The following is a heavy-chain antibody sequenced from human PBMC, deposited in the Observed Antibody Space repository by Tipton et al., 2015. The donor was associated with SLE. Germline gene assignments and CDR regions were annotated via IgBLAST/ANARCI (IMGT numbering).Heavy chain of an antibody. D-gene: IGHD5-24*01. V-gene: IGHV4-59*02. Sequence: TLSLTCTVSGDSVKSRYWIWVRQPAGRGLEWLAYRFHDGNINYNPSLKSRVAISVDTAKSQFSLRLSSVTAADTAVYYCARDADGRRAFHIWGQGTMVAVSS. CDR3: ARDADGRRAFHI. J-gene: IGHJ3*02. CDR1: GDSVKSRY. CDR2: RFHDGNI.